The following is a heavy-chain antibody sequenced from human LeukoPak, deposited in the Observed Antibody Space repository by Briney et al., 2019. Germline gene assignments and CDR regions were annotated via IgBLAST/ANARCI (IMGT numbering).Heavy chain of an antibody. CDR1: GFTFSSYS. Sequence: KAGGSLRLSCAASGFTFSSYSMNWVRQAPGKGLEWVSSISSSSSYIYYADSVKGRFTISRDNAKNSLYLQMDSLRAEDTTVYYCARAGAHDYGDSGYWGQGTLVTVSS. D-gene: IGHD4-17*01. V-gene: IGHV3-21*01. J-gene: IGHJ4*02. CDR2: ISSSSSYI. CDR3: ARAGAHDYGDSGY.